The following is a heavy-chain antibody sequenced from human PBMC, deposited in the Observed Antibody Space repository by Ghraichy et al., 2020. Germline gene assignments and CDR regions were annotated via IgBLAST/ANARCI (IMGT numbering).Heavy chain of an antibody. D-gene: IGHD5-24*01. J-gene: IGHJ4*02. V-gene: IGHV3-74*01. Sequence: GGSLRLSCAASGFTFSSYWMHWVRQAPGKGLVWVSRIKSDGSSTGYADSVKGQFTISRDNAKNTLYLQMNSLRAEDTAVYYCARGEMATVYWGQGTLVTVSS. CDR3: ARGEMATVY. CDR2: IKSDGSST. CDR1: GFTFSSYW.